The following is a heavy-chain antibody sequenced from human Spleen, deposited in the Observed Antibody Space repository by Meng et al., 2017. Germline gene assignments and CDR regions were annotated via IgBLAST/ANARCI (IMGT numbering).Heavy chain of an antibody. CDR1: GLTITNAW. J-gene: IGHJ4*02. CDR3: AKGGAARLYYFDY. D-gene: IGHD6-6*01. Sequence: EVQLVESGGGLVERGGSLRLSCAASGLTITNAWMNWVRQAPGEGLEWVSSISGHTGSTYYADSVKGRFTISRDNSKNTLSLQMNSLRAEDTAVYYCAKGGAARLYYFDYWGQGTLVTVSS. CDR2: ISGHTGST. V-gene: IGHV3-23*04.